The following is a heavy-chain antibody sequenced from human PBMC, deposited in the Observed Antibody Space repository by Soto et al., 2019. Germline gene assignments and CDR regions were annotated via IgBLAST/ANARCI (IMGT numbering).Heavy chain of an antibody. J-gene: IGHJ3*02. CDR3: VAGESRDAFDI. CDR1: GFTFSSYS. CDR2: ISGNSGDI. D-gene: IGHD6-13*01. Sequence: PGGSLRLSCAASGFTFSSYSMSWVRQAPGKGLEWVSAISGNSGDIYYADSVKGRFTITRDNSKNALYLQMNSLRAEDTAVYYCVAGESRDAFDIWGQGTMVTVSS. V-gene: IGHV3-23*01.